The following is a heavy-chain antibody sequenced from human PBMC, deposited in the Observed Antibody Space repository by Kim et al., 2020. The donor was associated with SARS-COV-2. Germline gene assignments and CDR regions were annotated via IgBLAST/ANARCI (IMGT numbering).Heavy chain of an antibody. CDR1: GFTLSSYA. J-gene: IGHJ6*01. CDR3: AREYGSCSQPGYYYGMD. Sequence: GGSLRLSCAASGFTLSSYAMHWVRQAPGKGLEWVAVISYDGSNKYYADSVKGRFTISRDNSKNTLYLQMNSLRAEDTAVYYCAREYGSCSQPGYYYGMD. D-gene: IGHD3-10*01. CDR2: ISYDGSNK. V-gene: IGHV3-30-3*01.